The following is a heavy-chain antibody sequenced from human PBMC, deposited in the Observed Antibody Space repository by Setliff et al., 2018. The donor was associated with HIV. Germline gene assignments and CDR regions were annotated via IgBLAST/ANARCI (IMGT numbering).Heavy chain of an antibody. Sequence: PSETLSLTCAVYNTSLSDYSWNWVRQPPGMGLEWIGEIYHSGSTNYNPSLKSRVTISVDTSKNQFSLKLSSVTAADTAVYYCARAIGIISLYYFDSWGQGTLVTVSS. CDR3: ARAIGIISLYYFDS. V-gene: IGHV4-34*01. D-gene: IGHD3-10*01. CDR2: IYHSGST. J-gene: IGHJ4*02. CDR1: NTSLSDYS.